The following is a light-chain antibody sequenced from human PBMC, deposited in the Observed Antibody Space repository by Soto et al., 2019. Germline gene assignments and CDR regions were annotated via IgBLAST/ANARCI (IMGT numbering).Light chain of an antibody. CDR3: LSYDSSLGVV. J-gene: IGLJ3*02. Sequence: QSVLTQPPSVSGAPGQRVTISCTGSSSNIGAGYEVHWYQQLPGTAPKLLIYGNNNRPSGVPDRISGSKSGTSVSLAITGLLAEDEADYYCLSYDSSLGVVFGGGTKLTVL. CDR2: GNN. CDR1: SSNIGAGYE. V-gene: IGLV1-40*01.